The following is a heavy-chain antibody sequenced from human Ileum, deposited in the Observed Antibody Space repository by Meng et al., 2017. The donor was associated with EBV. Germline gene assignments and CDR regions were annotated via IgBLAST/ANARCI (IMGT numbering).Heavy chain of an antibody. J-gene: IGHJ4*02. CDR1: GGSISSSNW. CDR2: IHHTEST. CDR3: ARESYSDSSGYYSLDY. V-gene: IGHV4-4*02. Sequence: QVALAGSGPGLVKPSGTLSLTRAVSGGSISSSNWWSWVRQAPGKGLEWIGEIHHTESTNYNPSLKSRVTISVDKSKNQFSLKLSSVTAADTAVYYCARESYSDSSGYYSLDYWGQGSLVTVSS. D-gene: IGHD3-22*01.